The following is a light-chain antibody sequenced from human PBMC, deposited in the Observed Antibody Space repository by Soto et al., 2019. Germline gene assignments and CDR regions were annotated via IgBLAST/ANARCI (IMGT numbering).Light chain of an antibody. Sequence: QSALTPPASVSGSPGQSITISCTGTSRVIGGCNYVSWYQQHPGKAPKLLIYEVSNRPSGVSNRFSGSKSGNTASLTISGLQADDEADYYCTSYTTSGTWVFGGGTKVTV. J-gene: IGLJ3*02. CDR3: TSYTTSGTWV. CDR1: SRVIGGCNY. V-gene: IGLV2-14*01. CDR2: EVS.